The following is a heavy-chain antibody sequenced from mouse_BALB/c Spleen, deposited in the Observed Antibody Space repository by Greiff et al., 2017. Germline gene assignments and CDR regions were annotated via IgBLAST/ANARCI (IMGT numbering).Heavy chain of an antibody. CDR1: GYAFTNYW. CDR2: IYPGSGNT. V-gene: IGHV1-63*01. CDR3: ARSLRYYFDY. J-gene: IGHJ2*01. D-gene: IGHD1-1*01. Sequence: QVQLKQSGAELVRPGTSVKISCKASGYAFTNYWLGWVKQRPGHGLEWIGDIYPGSGNTYYNEKFKGKATLTADKSSSTAYMQLSSLTSEDSAVYFCARSLRYYFDYWGQGTTLTVSS.